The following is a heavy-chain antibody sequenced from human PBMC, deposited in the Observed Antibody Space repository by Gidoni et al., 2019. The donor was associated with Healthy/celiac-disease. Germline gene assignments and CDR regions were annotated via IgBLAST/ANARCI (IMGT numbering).Heavy chain of an antibody. Sequence: QVQLVESGGGVVHPGRSLRLSFAASGFTFRSYGMHWVRQAAGKGLEGVAVISYDGSNKYYADAVKGRFTISRDNSKNTLYLQMNSLRAEDTAVYYCASHRGALEMATTIDYWGQGTLVTVSS. V-gene: IGHV3-30*03. CDR1: GFTFRSYG. CDR3: ASHRGALEMATTIDY. J-gene: IGHJ4*02. D-gene: IGHD5-12*01. CDR2: ISYDGSNK.